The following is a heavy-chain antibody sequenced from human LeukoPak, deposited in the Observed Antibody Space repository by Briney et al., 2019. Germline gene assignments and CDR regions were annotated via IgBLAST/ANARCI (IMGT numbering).Heavy chain of an antibody. CDR2: ISSSSSYI. V-gene: IGHV3-21*01. J-gene: IGHJ4*02. D-gene: IGHD1-1*01. CDR1: GITFRSYG. CDR3: ARASAPSTIDY. Sequence: KPGGSLRLSCAASGITFRSYGMHWVRQAPGKGLEWVSSISSSSSYIYYADSVKGRFTISRDNAKNSLYLQMNSLRAEDTAVYYCARASAPSTIDYWGQGTLVTVSS.